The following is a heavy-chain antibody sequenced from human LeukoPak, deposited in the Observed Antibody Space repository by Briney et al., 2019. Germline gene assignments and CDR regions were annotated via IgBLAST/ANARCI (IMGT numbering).Heavy chain of an antibody. CDR3: SKVVTSSNYYNYMDV. Sequence: RGFLRRTLPACRLTYSYYPMNWVGQAPGKELEWVSFISCRGGTIYYADSVKGRLTISRDNAKNELYLQMNSQRAEDRAGCYLSKVVTSSNYYNYMDVWGKGTTVTVS. CDR1: RLTYSYYP. CDR2: ISCRGGTI. D-gene: IGHD5-18*01. V-gene: IGHV3-48*03. J-gene: IGHJ6*03.